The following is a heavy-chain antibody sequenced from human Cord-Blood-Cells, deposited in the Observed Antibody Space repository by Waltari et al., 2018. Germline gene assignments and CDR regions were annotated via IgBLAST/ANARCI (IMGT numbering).Heavy chain of an antibody. CDR1: GFTFTSSA. Sequence: QMQLVQSGPEVKKPGTSVKVSCKASGFTFTSSAVQWVRQARGQRLEWIGWIVVGSGKTNYAQKFQERGTITRDMSTSTAYMELSSLRSEDTAVYYCAADQGAVAGPMFDYWGQGTLVTVSS. CDR3: AADQGAVAGPMFDY. CDR2: IVVGSGKT. J-gene: IGHJ4*02. V-gene: IGHV1-58*01. D-gene: IGHD6-19*01.